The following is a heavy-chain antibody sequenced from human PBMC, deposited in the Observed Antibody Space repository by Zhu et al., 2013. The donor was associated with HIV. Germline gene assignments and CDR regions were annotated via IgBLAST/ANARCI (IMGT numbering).Heavy chain of an antibody. CDR3: TRGPGYCSSTSCSDYYFSMDV. CDR2: ISTYYGHI. CDR1: GYIFTNYG. J-gene: IGHJ6*03. D-gene: IGHD2-2*01. Sequence: QVQLVQSGAEVKKPGASVKVSCKASGYIFTNYGITWVRQAPGQGLEWVGWISTYYGHINYAQRLQGRLTMTTDTSTSIAYMELRSLRSDDTAVYYCTRGPGYCSSTSCSDYYFSMDVWGKGTTVIVSS. V-gene: IGHV1-18*01.